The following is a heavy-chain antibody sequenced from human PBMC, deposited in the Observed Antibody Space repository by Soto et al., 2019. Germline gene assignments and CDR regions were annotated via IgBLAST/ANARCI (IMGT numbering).Heavy chain of an antibody. J-gene: IGHJ6*02. Sequence: PSETLSLTCTVSGGSISSGGYYWSWIRQHPGKGLEWIGYTYYSGSTYYNPSLKSRVTISVDTSKNQFSLKLSSVTAADTAVYYCARRRSHYYYGMDVWGQGTTVTVSS. CDR3: ARRRSHYYYGMDV. V-gene: IGHV4-31*03. CDR2: TYYSGST. CDR1: GGSISSGGYY.